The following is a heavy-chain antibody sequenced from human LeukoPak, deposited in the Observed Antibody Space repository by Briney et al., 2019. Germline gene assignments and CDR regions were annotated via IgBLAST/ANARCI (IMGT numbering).Heavy chain of an antibody. CDR2: IKQDGSER. J-gene: IGHJ1*01. V-gene: IGHV3-7*01. CDR1: RLTFSNSW. D-gene: IGHD3-22*01. Sequence: PGGSLRLSCTASRLTFSNSWMTWVRQAPGKGLEWVANIKQDGSERYYVDSVKGRFTISRDNAKNSLYLQMDSLRAEDTAVYYCATYSSLNRREFQYWGQGTLLTVSS. CDR3: ATYSSLNRREFQY.